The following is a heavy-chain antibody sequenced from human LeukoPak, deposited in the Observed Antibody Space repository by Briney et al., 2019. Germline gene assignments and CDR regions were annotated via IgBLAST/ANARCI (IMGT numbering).Heavy chain of an antibody. D-gene: IGHD1-26*01. CDR3: ARFPKWELRKFDY. V-gene: IGHV4-39*07. Sequence: SETLSLTCTVSGGSIGSSSYYWGWIRQPPGKGLEWIGSIYYSGSTYYNPSLKSRVTISVDTSKNQFSLKLSSVTAADTAVYCCARFPKWELRKFDYWGQGTLVTVSS. CDR1: GGSIGSSSYY. CDR2: IYYSGST. J-gene: IGHJ4*02.